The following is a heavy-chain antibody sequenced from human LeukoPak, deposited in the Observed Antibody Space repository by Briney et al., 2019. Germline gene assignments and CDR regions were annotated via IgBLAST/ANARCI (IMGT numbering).Heavy chain of an antibody. V-gene: IGHV3-23*01. D-gene: IGHD2-2*01. CDR3: TKNIIVVPAQDY. J-gene: IGHJ4*02. CDR2: ISGSGGST. CDR1: GFTFRSYA. Sequence: GGSLRLSCAASGFTFRSYAMSWVRQAPGKGLEWVSAISGSGGSTYYADSVKGRLAISRDNSKNTLYLQMNSLRAEDTAVYYCTKNIIVVPAQDYWGQGTLVTVSS.